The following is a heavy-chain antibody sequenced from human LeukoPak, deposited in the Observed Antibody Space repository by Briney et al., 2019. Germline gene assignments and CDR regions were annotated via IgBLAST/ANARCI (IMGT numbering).Heavy chain of an antibody. CDR1: GGSISSYY. CDR3: VRLDIVVVPAARQYYYYMDV. D-gene: IGHD2-2*01. V-gene: IGHV4-59*12. CDR2: IYYSGST. J-gene: IGHJ6*03. Sequence: SETLSLTCTASGGSISSYYWSWIRQPPGKGLEWIGYIYYSGSTNYNPSLKSRVTISVDTSKNQFSLKLSSVTAADTAVYYCVRLDIVVVPAARQYYYYMDVWGKGTTVTVSS.